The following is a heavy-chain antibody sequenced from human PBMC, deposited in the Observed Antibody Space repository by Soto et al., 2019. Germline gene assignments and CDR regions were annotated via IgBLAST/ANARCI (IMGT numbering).Heavy chain of an antibody. CDR2: ISGSGGST. J-gene: IGHJ3*02. D-gene: IGHD3-3*01. V-gene: IGHV3-23*01. CDR3: ASRIWSGYYSGDAFDI. Sequence: EVQLLESGGGLVQRGGSLRLSCAASGFTFSNYAMNWVRQAPGKGLEWVSGISGSGGSTYYADSVKGRFTISRDNSKNTLYLQMNSLRAEDTAVYYCASRIWSGYYSGDAFDIWGQGTMVTVSS. CDR1: GFTFSNYA.